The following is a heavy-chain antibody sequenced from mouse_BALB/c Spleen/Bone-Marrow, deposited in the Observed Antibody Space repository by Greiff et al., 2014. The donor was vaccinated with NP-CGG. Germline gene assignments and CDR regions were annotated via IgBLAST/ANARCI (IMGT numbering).Heavy chain of an antibody. V-gene: IGHV14-1*02. J-gene: IGHJ3*01. Sequence: EVKLQESGAELVRPGALVKLSCKASGFNIKDYYMHWVKQRPEQGLEWIGWIDPENGNTIYDPKFQGKASITADTSSNTAYLQLSSLTSEDTAVYYCAGGNCRFAYWGQGTLVTVSA. CDR3: AGGNCRFAY. CDR1: GFNIKDYY. D-gene: IGHD2-1*01. CDR2: IDPENGNT.